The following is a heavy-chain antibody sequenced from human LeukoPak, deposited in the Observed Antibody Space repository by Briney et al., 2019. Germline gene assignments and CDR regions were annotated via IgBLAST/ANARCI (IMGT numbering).Heavy chain of an antibody. J-gene: IGHJ5*02. D-gene: IGHD6-19*01. Sequence: SETLSLTCTVSGGSINSYYWSWIRQPPGKGLEWIGYIYYSGYTNYNPSLKSRVTISVDTSKNQFSLKLSSVTAADTAVYYCASSKTNGDSSGWYAWFDPWGQGTLVTVSS. CDR1: GGSINSYY. CDR2: IYYSGYT. V-gene: IGHV4-59*01. CDR3: ASSKTNGDSSGWYAWFDP.